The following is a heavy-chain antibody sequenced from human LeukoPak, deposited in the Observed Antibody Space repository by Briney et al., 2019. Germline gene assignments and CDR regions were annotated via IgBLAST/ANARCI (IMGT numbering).Heavy chain of an antibody. V-gene: IGHV1-2*02. Sequence: GASVKVSCKASGYTFTGYYIHWVRQAPGQGLEWMGWINPNSGGPNYAQKFQGRVTMTRDTSISTACMEMSRLRSDDTAVYYCARDVSAGGTNWFDPWGQGTLVTVSS. CDR3: ARDVSAGGTNWFDP. J-gene: IGHJ5*02. CDR2: INPNSGGP. CDR1: GYTFTGYY. D-gene: IGHD3-16*01.